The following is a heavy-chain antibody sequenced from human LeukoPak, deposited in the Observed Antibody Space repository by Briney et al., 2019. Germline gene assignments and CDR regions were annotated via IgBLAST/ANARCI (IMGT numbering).Heavy chain of an antibody. CDR2: ISYTGST. Sequence: PSETLSLTCTVSGDSISNSYWSWIRQPPGKGLEWIGYISYTGSTNYNPSLKSRVTISVDTSKNQFSLKLSSVTAADTAVYYCARVGRGDYVWGSYSFDYWGRGTLVTVSS. J-gene: IGHJ4*02. V-gene: IGHV4-59*01. CDR1: GDSISNSY. D-gene: IGHD3-16*01. CDR3: ARVGRGDYVWGSYSFDY.